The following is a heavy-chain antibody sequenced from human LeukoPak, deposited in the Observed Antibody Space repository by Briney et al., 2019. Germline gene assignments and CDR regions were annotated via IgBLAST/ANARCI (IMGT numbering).Heavy chain of an antibody. J-gene: IGHJ6*03. V-gene: IGHV3-21*01. Sequence: GGSLRLSCAASGFTFSSYSMNWVRQAPGKGLEWVSSISSSSSYIYYADSVKGRFTISRDNAKNSLYLQMNSLRAEDTAVYYCARDGDGSGSYYYYYYYYMDVWGEGTTVTVSS. CDR3: ARDGDGSGSYYYYYYYYMDV. CDR1: GFTFSSYS. D-gene: IGHD3-10*01. CDR2: ISSSSSYI.